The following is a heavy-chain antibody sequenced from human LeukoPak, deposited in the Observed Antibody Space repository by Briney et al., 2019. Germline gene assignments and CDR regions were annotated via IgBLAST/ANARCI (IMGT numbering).Heavy chain of an antibody. CDR2: IKQDGSEK. J-gene: IGHJ4*02. CDR1: GFTFSTSW. V-gene: IGHV3-7*01. Sequence: GGSLRLSCAASGFTFSTSWMSWVRQAPGKGLEWVANIKQDGSEKYYVDSVKGRFTISRDNAKNSLYLQMNSLRAEDTAVYYCARDRLWGTDYWGQGTLVTVSS. D-gene: IGHD3-16*01. CDR3: ARDRLWGTDY.